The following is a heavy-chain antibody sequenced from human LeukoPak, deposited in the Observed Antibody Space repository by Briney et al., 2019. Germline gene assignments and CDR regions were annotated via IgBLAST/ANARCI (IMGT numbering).Heavy chain of an antibody. J-gene: IGHJ4*02. CDR1: GGSVSSGNYY. CDR3: ARVDTVTTTFDY. Sequence: SETLSLTCTVSGGSVSSGNYYWSWIRQPPGKGLEWIGYIHYTGSPNYNPSLKSRVTISVDTSKNQFSLRLNSVTAADTAVYYCARVDTVTTTFDYGGQGTLVTVSS. V-gene: IGHV4-61*01. D-gene: IGHD4-17*01. CDR2: IHYTGSP.